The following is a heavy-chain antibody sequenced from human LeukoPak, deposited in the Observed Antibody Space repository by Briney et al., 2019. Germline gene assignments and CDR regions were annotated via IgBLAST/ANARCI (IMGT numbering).Heavy chain of an antibody. D-gene: IGHD2-21*01. CDR2: ISYDGSKK. CDR3: VRSRGTIPNFDY. J-gene: IGHJ4*02. V-gene: IGHV3-30*04. CDR1: GFTFSNYA. Sequence: PGLSLRLSCAASGFTFSNYAMDWVRQAPGKGLEWVAFISYDGSKKDFADSVRGRFTVSRDNSKNTLYLQMYSLTTADTALYYCVRSRGTIPNFDYWGQGTRVTVSS.